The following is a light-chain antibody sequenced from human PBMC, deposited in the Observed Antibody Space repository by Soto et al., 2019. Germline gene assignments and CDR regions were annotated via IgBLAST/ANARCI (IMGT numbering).Light chain of an antibody. Sequence: DIQMTQSPSTLSASVGDRVTITCRASQSISSWLALYQQKPGQVPKLLIYAASTLKSGVPSRFSGSGSGTDFTLTISSLQPEDVATYYCQKYNSAPQTFGPGTKVDIK. J-gene: IGKJ1*01. CDR1: QSISSW. V-gene: IGKV1-27*01. CDR2: AAS. CDR3: QKYNSAPQT.